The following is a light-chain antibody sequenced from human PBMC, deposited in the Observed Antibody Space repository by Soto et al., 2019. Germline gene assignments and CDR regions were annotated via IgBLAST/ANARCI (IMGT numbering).Light chain of an antibody. Sequence: QSALTQPASVSGSPGQSITIACTATISDVGGYNYVSWYQQHPGKAPKLMIFDVSNRPSGVSNRFSGSKSGYTASLTISGLQAEDEADYYCSSYTSSSTYVFGTGSKLAVL. V-gene: IGLV2-14*03. J-gene: IGLJ1*01. CDR1: ISDVGGYNY. CDR2: DVS. CDR3: SSYTSSSTYV.